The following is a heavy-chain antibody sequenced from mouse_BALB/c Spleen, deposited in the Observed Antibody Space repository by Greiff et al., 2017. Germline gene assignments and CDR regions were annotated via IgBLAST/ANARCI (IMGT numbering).Heavy chain of an antibody. J-gene: IGHJ4*01. CDR3: ARGMYGYYVGAMDY. Sequence: DVQLVESGGGLVKPGGSLKLSCAASGFTFSDYYMYWVRQTPEKRLEWVATISDGGSYTYYPDSVKGRFTISRDNAKNNLYLQMSSLKSEDTAMYYCARGMYGYYVGAMDYWGQGTSVTVSS. D-gene: IGHD2-3*01. CDR2: ISDGGSYT. V-gene: IGHV5-4*02. CDR1: GFTFSDYY.